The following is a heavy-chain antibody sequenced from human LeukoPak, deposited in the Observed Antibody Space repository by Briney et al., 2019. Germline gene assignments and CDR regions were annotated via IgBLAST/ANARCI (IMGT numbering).Heavy chain of an antibody. V-gene: IGHV4-39*07. CDR3: ARGGYSSGWYIDYYYYYMDV. CDR1: GGSISSSSYY. D-gene: IGHD6-19*01. J-gene: IGHJ6*03. CDR2: IYYSGST. Sequence: SETLSLTCTVSGGSISSSSYYWGWIRQPPGKGLEWIGSIYYSGSTNYNPSLKSRVTISVDTSKNQFSLKLSSVTAADTAVYYCARGGYSSGWYIDYYYYYMDVWGKGTTVTISS.